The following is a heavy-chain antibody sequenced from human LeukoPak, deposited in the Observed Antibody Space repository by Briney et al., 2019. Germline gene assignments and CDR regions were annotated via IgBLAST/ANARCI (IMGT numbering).Heavy chain of an antibody. CDR2: IRSKAYSATA. D-gene: IGHD6-19*01. CDR1: GFTFGDYA. J-gene: IGHJ3*02. Sequence: PGGSPRLSCTASGFTFGDYAMSWVRQAPGQGLVWVGFIRSKAYSATAEYATSVKGRFSISRDDSKSIAYLQMNGLKTEDTAVYYCARRAVASQAFDIWGQGTMVTVSS. CDR3: ARRAVASQAFDI. V-gene: IGHV3-49*04.